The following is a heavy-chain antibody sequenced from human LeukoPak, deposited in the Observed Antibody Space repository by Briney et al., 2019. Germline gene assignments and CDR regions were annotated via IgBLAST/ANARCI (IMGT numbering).Heavy chain of an antibody. D-gene: IGHD3-3*01. V-gene: IGHV3-7*01. CDR2: IKQDGSEK. J-gene: IGHJ6*02. CDR3: ARRDYDFWSGYQVHYGMDV. Sequence: SGGSLRLSCAASGFTFSSYWMSWVRQAPGKGLEWVANIKQDGSEKYHVDSVKGRFTISRDNAKNSLYLQMNSLRAEDTAVYYCARRDYDFWSGYQVHYGMDVWGQGTTVTVSS. CDR1: GFTFSSYW.